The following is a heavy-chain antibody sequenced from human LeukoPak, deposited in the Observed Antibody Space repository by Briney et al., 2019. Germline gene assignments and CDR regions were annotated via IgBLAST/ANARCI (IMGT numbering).Heavy chain of an antibody. CDR3: ARGIPWGIATRPTTFDI. J-gene: IGHJ3*02. CDR2: IHHSGST. D-gene: IGHD6-6*01. Sequence: RPSETLSLTCAVSGGSISSSYWWSWVRQPPGKGLEWIGEIHHSGSTNYNPSLKSRVTMSVDKSKNQFSLKLNSVTAADTAVYYCARGIPWGIATRPTTFDIWGQGTMVTVSS. CDR1: GGSISSSYW. V-gene: IGHV4-4*02.